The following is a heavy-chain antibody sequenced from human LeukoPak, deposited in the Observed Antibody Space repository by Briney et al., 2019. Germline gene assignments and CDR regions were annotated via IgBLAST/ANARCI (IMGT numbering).Heavy chain of an antibody. V-gene: IGHV4-59*01. Sequence: PSETLSLTCTVSGGSISSYYWSWIRRPPGKGLEWIGYIYYSGSTNYNPSLKSRVTISVDTSKNQFSLKLSSVTAADTAVYYCAREVPYYYGSGSYFFDYWGQGTLVTVSS. J-gene: IGHJ4*02. CDR3: AREVPYYYGSGSYFFDY. D-gene: IGHD3-10*01. CDR2: IYYSGST. CDR1: GGSISSYY.